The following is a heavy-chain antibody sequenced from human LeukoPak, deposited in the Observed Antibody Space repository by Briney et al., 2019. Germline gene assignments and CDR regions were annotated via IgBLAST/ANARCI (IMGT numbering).Heavy chain of an antibody. J-gene: IGHJ4*02. D-gene: IGHD2-2*01. V-gene: IGHV1-2*02. CDR2: INPNSGGT. CDR3: ARDGYCSSTSCPPFDY. CDR1: GYTFTGYY. Sequence: ASVKVSCKASGYTFTGYYMHWVRQAPGQGLEWMGWINPNSGGTNYAQKFQGRVTMTRDTSISTAYMELSRLRSDDTAVYYCARDGYCSSTSCPPFDYWGQGTLVTVSS.